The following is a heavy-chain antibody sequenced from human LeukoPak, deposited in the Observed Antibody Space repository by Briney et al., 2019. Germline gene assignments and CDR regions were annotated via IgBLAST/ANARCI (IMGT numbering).Heavy chain of an antibody. CDR1: GFTFSDCS. D-gene: IGHD5-12*01. CDR3: AKEPGSTGAYDT. V-gene: IGHV3-30*02. Sequence: GGSLRLSCAASGFTFSDCSMHWVRLAPGKGLEWVAFIRYDGIGKSYADSVKGRVTVSRDNSKNTLFLQMNSLRTEDTAVYYCAKEPGSTGAYDTWGQGTLVTVSS. J-gene: IGHJ4*02. CDR2: IRYDGIGK.